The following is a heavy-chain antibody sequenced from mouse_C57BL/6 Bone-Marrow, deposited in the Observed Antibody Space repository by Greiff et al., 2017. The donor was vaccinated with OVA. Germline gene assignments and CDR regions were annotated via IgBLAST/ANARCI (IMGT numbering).Heavy chain of an antibody. V-gene: IGHV1-82*01. CDR3: ARHEDGYYASYFDY. CDR2: IYPGDGDT. J-gene: IGHJ2*01. D-gene: IGHD2-3*01. Sequence: VQLQQSGPELVKPGASVKISCKASGYAFSSSWMNWVKQRPGKGLEWIGRIYPGDGDTNYNGKFKGKATLTADKSSRTAYMQLSSLTSEDSAVYFCARHEDGYYASYFDYWGQGTTLTVSS. CDR1: GYAFSSSW.